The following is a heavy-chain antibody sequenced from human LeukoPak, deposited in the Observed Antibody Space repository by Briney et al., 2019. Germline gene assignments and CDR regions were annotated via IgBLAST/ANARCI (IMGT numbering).Heavy chain of an antibody. D-gene: IGHD3-10*01. V-gene: IGHV3-23*01. Sequence: GGSLRLSRAASGFTFSTYAMSWVRQAPGKGLQCVSGTTGSGDSAYSEDSVKGRFFVSRDNSKNTLYLQMNSLRPEDTALYYCAKGRHSRSYNELDYWGQGTLVAVSS. J-gene: IGHJ4*02. CDR2: TTGSGDSA. CDR3: AKGRHSRSYNELDY. CDR1: GFTFSTYA.